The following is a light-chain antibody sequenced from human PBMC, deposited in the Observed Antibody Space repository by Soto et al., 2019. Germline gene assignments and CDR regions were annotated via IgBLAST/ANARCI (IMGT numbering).Light chain of an antibody. V-gene: IGKV3-20*01. CDR2: GAS. Sequence: EVVLTQSPDTLSLSPGERATLSRRASQNFGSTYLAWYQQKRGQAPRFLIYGASTRATGIPDRFSGSGSGTGFTLTISRLEPEDFAVYYCQQYNKWPPETFGQGTKVDIK. CDR1: QNFGSTY. CDR3: QQYNKWPPET. J-gene: IGKJ1*01.